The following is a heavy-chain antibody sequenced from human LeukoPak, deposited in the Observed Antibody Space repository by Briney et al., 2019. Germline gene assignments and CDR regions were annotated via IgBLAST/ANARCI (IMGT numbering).Heavy chain of an antibody. CDR3: ARVLYPPDYYYYMDV. D-gene: IGHD5/OR15-5a*01. CDR2: ISSSSSTI. V-gene: IGHV3-48*04. Sequence: PGGSLRLSCAASGFTFSSYSMNWVRQAPGKGLEWVSYISSSSSTIYYADSVKGRFTISRDNAKNSLYLQMNSLRAEDTAVYYCARVLYPPDYYYYMDVWGKGTTVTVSS. CDR1: GFTFSSYS. J-gene: IGHJ6*03.